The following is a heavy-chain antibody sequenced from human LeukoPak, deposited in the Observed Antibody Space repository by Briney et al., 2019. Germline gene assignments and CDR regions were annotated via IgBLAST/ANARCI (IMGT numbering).Heavy chain of an antibody. CDR2: INAGNGNI. V-gene: IGHV1-3*01. CDR1: GNILTNYA. CDR3: ARDEGGGYDC. Sequence: ASVKVSCKAAGNILTNYAVHGVRQAPGQGLEWMGWINAGNGNIKYSQKFQGRVTITRDTSASTAYMELSSLRSEDTAMYYCARDEGGGYDCWGQGTLVTVSS. D-gene: IGHD5-12*01. J-gene: IGHJ4*02.